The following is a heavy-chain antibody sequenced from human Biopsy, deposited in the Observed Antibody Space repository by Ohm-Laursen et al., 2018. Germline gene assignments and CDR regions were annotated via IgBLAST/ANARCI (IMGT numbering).Heavy chain of an antibody. CDR2: IYSNGNT. CDR1: GGSISSDF. D-gene: IGHD1-26*01. V-gene: IGHV4-4*07. J-gene: IGHJ3*02. Sequence: GTLSLTCTVSGGSISSDFWSWVRQPAGKGLEWTGRIYSNGNTNYNPSLKSRVSMSVDTSKNHFSLNLTSVTAADTAMYYCARDEGLLRAFDIWGQGTLGTVSS. CDR3: ARDEGLLRAFDI.